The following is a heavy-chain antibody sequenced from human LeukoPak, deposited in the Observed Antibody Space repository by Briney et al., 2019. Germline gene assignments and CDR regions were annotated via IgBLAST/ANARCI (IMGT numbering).Heavy chain of an antibody. CDR3: ARERAYCGGDCFTDY. D-gene: IGHD2-21*01. Sequence: SVKVSCKASGGTFSSYAVSWVRQAPGQGLEWMGGIIPIFGTANYAQKFQGRVTITADESTSTAYMELSSLRSEDTAVYYCARERAYCGGDCFTDYWGQGTLVTVSS. CDR1: GGTFSSYA. J-gene: IGHJ4*02. V-gene: IGHV1-69*13. CDR2: IIPIFGTA.